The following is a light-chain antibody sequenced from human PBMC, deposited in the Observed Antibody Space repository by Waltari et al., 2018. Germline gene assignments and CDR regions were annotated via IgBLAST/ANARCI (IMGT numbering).Light chain of an antibody. CDR1: SSDVGGYNY. Sequence: QSALTQPPSASGSPGQSVTISCTGTSSDVGGYNYVSWFQQRPGNAPKVMIYEVSKRPSGVPDRFSGSKSGNTASLIVSGLQAEDEADYYCSSYAGSKFWVFGGGTKLTVL. J-gene: IGLJ3*02. CDR3: SSYAGSKFWV. V-gene: IGLV2-8*01. CDR2: EVS.